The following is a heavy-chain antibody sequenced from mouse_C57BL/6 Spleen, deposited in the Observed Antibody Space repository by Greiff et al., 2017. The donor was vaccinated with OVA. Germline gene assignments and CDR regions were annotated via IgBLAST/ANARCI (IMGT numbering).Heavy chain of an antibody. CDR2: ISYDGSN. CDR3: APYDYDWLAY. CDR1: GYSFTSGYY. Sequence: EVKLMESGPGLVKPSQSLSLTCSVTGYSFTSGYYCNWIRQFPGNQLEWGGSISYDGSNNYNPSLKNLISITRDTSKNQFFLKLNSVTTEDTATYYCAPYDYDWLAYWGQGTLVTVSA. V-gene: IGHV3-6*01. D-gene: IGHD2-4*01. J-gene: IGHJ3*01.